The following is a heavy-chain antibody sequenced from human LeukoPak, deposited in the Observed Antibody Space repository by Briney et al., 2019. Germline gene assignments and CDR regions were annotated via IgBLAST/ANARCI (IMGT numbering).Heavy chain of an antibody. J-gene: IGHJ4*02. CDR2: IRYDGSNK. D-gene: IGHD6-13*01. CDR3: AKPSSWYSYYFDY. Sequence: GGSLRLSCAASGFTFSSYAMSWVRQAPGKGLEWVAFIRYDGSNKYYADSVKGRFTISRDNSKNTLYLQMNSLRAEDTAVYYCAKPSSWYSYYFDYWGQGTLATVSS. CDR1: GFTFSSYA. V-gene: IGHV3-30*02.